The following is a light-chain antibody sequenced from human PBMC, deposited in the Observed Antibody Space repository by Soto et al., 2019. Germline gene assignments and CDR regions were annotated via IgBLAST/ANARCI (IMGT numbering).Light chain of an antibody. CDR2: LGS. CDR1: QSLLHSNGYNY. CDR3: MQALQTPPAP. Sequence: DIVMTQSPLSLPVTPGEPASISCRSSQSLLHSNGYNYLDWYLQKPGQSPQLLIYLGSNRASGVSDRFSGSASGTDFTLNISSVEAEDVGVYYCMQALQTPPAPFGGGTKVQIK. V-gene: IGKV2-28*01. J-gene: IGKJ4*01.